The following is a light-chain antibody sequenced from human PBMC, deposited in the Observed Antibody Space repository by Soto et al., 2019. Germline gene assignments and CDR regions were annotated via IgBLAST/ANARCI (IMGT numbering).Light chain of an antibody. V-gene: IGLV2-11*01. CDR3: SSYRTGGSYV. CDR2: EVI. J-gene: IGLJ1*01. Sequence: QSALTQPRSVSGSPGQSVTISCTGTSSDVGAYHYVSWYQQYPGKAPKLMIYEVIDRPAGAPRRFSGSKSGNTASLTITGLQAEDEADYYCSSYRTGGSYVFGTGTKLTVL. CDR1: SSDVGAYHY.